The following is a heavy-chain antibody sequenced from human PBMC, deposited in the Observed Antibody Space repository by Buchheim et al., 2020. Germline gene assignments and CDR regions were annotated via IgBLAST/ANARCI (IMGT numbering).Heavy chain of an antibody. Sequence: EVQLLESGGGLIYPGGSLRLSCAASGFTFSDYAMSWVRQAPGMGLEWVSAISGSGGTTYYADSVKGRFTISRDNSKNKLSLEMDSLRADDTAMYYCAKEGGNYYDTSGPGGDYWGQGAL. D-gene: IGHD3-22*01. V-gene: IGHV3-23*01. CDR2: ISGSGGTT. CDR3: AKEGGNYYDTSGPGGDY. CDR1: GFTFSDYA. J-gene: IGHJ4*02.